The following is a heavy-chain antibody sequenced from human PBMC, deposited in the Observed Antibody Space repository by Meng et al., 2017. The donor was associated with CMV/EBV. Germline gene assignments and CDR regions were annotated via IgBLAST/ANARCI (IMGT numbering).Heavy chain of an antibody. CDR1: CGSLSSYY. CDR2: IYTSGST. J-gene: IGHJ5*02. V-gene: IGHV4-4*07. Sequence: QVQLHVEGPGLVKLSDTLSLTCTVSCGSLSSYYWSWNRQPAGKGLEWIGRIYTSGSTNYNPSLKSRVTMSVDTSKNQFSLKLSSVTAADTAVYYCARSMVVAGDWFDPWGQGTLVTVSS. CDR3: ARSMVVAGDWFDP. D-gene: IGHD2-15*01.